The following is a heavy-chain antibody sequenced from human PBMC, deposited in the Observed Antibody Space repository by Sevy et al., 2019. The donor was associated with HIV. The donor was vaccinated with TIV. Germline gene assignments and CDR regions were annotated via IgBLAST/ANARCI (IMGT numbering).Heavy chain of an antibody. CDR3: ARADIVEVPADLDY. Sequence: ASVKVSCKASGYTFTGYYMHWVRQAPGQGLEWMGWINPNSGGTNYAQKFQGRVTMTRDTSISTAYMELSRLRSDDTAVYYCARADIVEVPADLDYWGQGTLVTVSS. D-gene: IGHD2-2*01. J-gene: IGHJ4*02. CDR1: GYTFTGYY. CDR2: INPNSGGT. V-gene: IGHV1-2*02.